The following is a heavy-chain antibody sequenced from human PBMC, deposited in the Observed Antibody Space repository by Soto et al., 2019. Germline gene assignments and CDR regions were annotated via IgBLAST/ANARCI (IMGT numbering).Heavy chain of an antibody. J-gene: IGHJ3*02. Sequence: GASVKVSCKASGYTFTSYDINWVRQATGQGLEWIGWIVVGSGNTNYAQKFQERVTITRDMSTSTAYMELSSLRSEDAAVYYCAAGGFSSWYPTEAFDIWGQGTMVTVSS. V-gene: IGHV1-58*02. D-gene: IGHD6-13*01. CDR3: AAGGFSSWYPTEAFDI. CDR2: IVVGSGNT. CDR1: GYTFTSYD.